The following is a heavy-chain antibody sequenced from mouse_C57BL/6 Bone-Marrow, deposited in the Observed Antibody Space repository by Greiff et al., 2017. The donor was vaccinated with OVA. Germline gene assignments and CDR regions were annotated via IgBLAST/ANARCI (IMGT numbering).Heavy chain of an antibody. Sequence: EVHLVESGGDLVKPGGSLKLSCAASGFTFSSYGMSWVRQTPDKRLEWVATISSGGSYTYYPDSVKGRFTISRDNAKNTLYLQMSSLKSEDTAMYYCARSYYYADWGQGTTLTVSS. D-gene: IGHD1-1*01. V-gene: IGHV5-6*01. CDR1: GFTFSSYG. CDR3: ARSYYYAD. J-gene: IGHJ2*01. CDR2: ISSGGSYT.